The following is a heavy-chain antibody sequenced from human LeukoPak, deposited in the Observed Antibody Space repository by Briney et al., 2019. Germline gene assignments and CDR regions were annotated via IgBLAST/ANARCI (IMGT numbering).Heavy chain of an antibody. CDR3: ARDGAGTPLVSDY. CDR2: ISSSSSYI. J-gene: IGHJ4*02. CDR1: GFTVSNNY. D-gene: IGHD2-8*01. Sequence: GGSLRLSCAASGFTVSNNYMGWVRQAPGKGLEWVSSISSSSSYIYYADSVKGRFTISRDNAKDSLYLQMNSLRAEDTAVYYCARDGAGTPLVSDYWGQGTLVTVSS. V-gene: IGHV3-21*01.